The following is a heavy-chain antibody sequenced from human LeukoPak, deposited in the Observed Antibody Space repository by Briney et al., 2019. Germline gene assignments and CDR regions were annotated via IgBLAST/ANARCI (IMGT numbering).Heavy chain of an antibody. Sequence: SETLSLTCTVSGGSISSYYWSWIRQPPGKGLEWIGYIYYSGSTNYNPSLKSRVTISVDTSKNQFSLKLSSVTAADTAVYYCARESIAAAGTDCWGQGTLVAVSS. V-gene: IGHV4-59*01. CDR1: GGSISSYY. J-gene: IGHJ4*02. CDR2: IYYSGST. D-gene: IGHD6-13*01. CDR3: ARESIAAAGTDC.